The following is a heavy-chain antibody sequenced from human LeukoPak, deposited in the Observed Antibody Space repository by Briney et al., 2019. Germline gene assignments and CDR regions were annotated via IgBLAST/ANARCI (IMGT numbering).Heavy chain of an antibody. CDR3: ARAPIAAAGSYLYYYYYGMDV. CDR1: GYTFTGYY. CDR2: INPNSGGT. V-gene: IGHV1-2*02. J-gene: IGHJ6*02. Sequence: ASVKLSCKASGYTFTGYYIHWVRQAPGHGLEWMGWINPNSGGTNYAQKFQGRVTMTRDTSISTAYMELSRLRSDDTAVYYCARAPIAAAGSYLYYYYYGMDVWGQGTAVTVSS. D-gene: IGHD6-13*01.